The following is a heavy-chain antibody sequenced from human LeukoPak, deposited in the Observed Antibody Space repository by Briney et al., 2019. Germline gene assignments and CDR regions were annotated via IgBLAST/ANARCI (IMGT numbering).Heavy chain of an antibody. CDR3: ARQGGGSLDY. V-gene: IGHV4-39*01. Sequence: PSETLSLTCTVSGGSISSSSYYWGWIRQPPGKGLEQIGSIYYSGSTYYNPSLKSRVTISVDTSKNQFSLKLSSVTAADTAVYYCARQGGGSLDYWGQGTLVTVSS. D-gene: IGHD2-15*01. J-gene: IGHJ4*02. CDR2: IYYSGST. CDR1: GGSISSSSYY.